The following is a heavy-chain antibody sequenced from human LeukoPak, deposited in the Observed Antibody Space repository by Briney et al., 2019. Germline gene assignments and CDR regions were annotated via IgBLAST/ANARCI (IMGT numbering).Heavy chain of an antibody. CDR1: GYTFTDYY. Sequence: ASVKVSCKTSGYTFTDYYIHWVRQAPGQGLEWMGWINPDSGYTNYAQKFQGRVTMTRDTSINTAYMELSRLTSDDTAVYYCATDPRTTVFGTFRYYYMDVWGEGTTVAVSS. J-gene: IGHJ6*03. CDR2: INPDSGYT. V-gene: IGHV1-2*02. CDR3: ATDPRTTVFGTFRYYYMDV. D-gene: IGHD3-3*01.